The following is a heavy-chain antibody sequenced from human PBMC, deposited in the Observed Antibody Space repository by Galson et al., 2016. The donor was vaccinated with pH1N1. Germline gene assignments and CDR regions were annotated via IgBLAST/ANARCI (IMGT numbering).Heavy chain of an antibody. V-gene: IGHV4-61*02. CDR3: ATFLTGTHSDAFDI. Sequence: TLSLTCTVSGDSIRRGSHYWSWIRQPAGAGLEWIGRIYSTGNTDYNPSLQSRVTISVDTSKNQFSLTLSSVTAADTAVYYCATFLTGTHSDAFDIWGQGTLVTVSS. CDR1: GDSIRRGSHY. J-gene: IGHJ3*02. D-gene: IGHD1-14*01. CDR2: IYSTGNT.